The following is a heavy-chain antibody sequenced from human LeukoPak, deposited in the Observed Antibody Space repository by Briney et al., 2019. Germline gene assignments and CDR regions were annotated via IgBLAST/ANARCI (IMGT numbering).Heavy chain of an antibody. CDR1: GFTFSSYS. CDR3: AKHYSDFWSGLDY. D-gene: IGHD3-3*01. V-gene: IGHV3-23*01. J-gene: IGHJ4*02. Sequence: GESLRLSCAASGFTFSSYSMSWVRQAPGKGLEWVSLISTSGGTTKYADSVKGRFTISRDNSKNTLFLQMNSLRAEDTAVYYCAKHYSDFWSGLDYWGQGTLVTVSS. CDR2: ISTSGGTT.